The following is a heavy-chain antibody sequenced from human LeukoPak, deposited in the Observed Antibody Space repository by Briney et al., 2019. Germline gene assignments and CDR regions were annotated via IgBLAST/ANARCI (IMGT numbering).Heavy chain of an antibody. J-gene: IGHJ4*02. CDR2: INPSGGST. V-gene: IGHV1-46*01. CDR3: ARDLGSSGYLDY. Sequence: ASVKVSCKASGDSFTSYFMHWMRQAPGQGLEWMGIINPSGGSTSYAQKFQGRVTMTRDTSTSTVYMELSSLRSEDTAVYYCARDLGSSGYLDYWGEGTLVTVSS. D-gene: IGHD3-22*01. CDR1: GDSFTSYF.